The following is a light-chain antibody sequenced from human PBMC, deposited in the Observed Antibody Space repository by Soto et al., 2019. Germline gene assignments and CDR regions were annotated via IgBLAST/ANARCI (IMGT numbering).Light chain of an antibody. J-gene: IGKJ1*01. CDR2: KAS. Sequence: IQMTQSPSTLSASVGDRVTITCRASQTISHWLAWYQQRPGKAPRLLTHKASTLESGVPSRFSGSGSGTKFTLTISSLQPEDFATYYCQQYNDFWTFGQGTKWIS. CDR1: QTISHW. V-gene: IGKV1-5*03. CDR3: QQYNDFWT.